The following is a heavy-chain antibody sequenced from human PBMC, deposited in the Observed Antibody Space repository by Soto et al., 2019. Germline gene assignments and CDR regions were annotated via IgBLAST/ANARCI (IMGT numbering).Heavy chain of an antibody. CDR2: ISSSSSTI. CDR3: ASGYDFWSGYPGGAFDI. J-gene: IGHJ3*02. Sequence: GGSLRLSCAASGFTFSSYSMNWVRQAPGKGLEWVSYISSSSSTIYYADPVKGRFTISRDNSKNSLYLQMNSLRDEDTAVYYCASGYDFWSGYPGGAFDIWGQGTMVTVSS. CDR1: GFTFSSYS. D-gene: IGHD3-3*01. V-gene: IGHV3-48*02.